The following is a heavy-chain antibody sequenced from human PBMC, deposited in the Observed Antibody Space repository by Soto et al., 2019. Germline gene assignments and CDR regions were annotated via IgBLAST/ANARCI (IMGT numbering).Heavy chain of an antibody. V-gene: IGHV4-39*01. CDR2: IYYSGST. CDR3: ARASIAAGYFDY. Sequence: SETLSLTCTVSGGSISSSSYYWGWIRQPPGKGLEWIGSIYYSGSTNYNPSLKSRVTISVDTSKNQFSLKLSSVTAADTAVYYCARASIAAGYFDYWGQGTLVTVSS. J-gene: IGHJ4*02. CDR1: GGSISSSSYY. D-gene: IGHD6-6*01.